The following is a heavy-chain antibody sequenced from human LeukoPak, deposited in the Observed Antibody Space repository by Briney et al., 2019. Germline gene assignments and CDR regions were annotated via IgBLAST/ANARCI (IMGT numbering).Heavy chain of an antibody. D-gene: IGHD3-3*01. Sequence: GGSLRLSCAASGFTFSSYSMNWVRQAPGKGLEWVSSISSSSSYIYYADSVKGRFTISRDNAKNSLYLQMNSLRAEDTAVYYCVRDPGRFLEGIYYYYYKDVWGKGTTVTVSS. V-gene: IGHV3-21*01. J-gene: IGHJ6*03. CDR3: VRDPGRFLEGIYYYYYKDV. CDR1: GFTFSSYS. CDR2: ISSSSSYI.